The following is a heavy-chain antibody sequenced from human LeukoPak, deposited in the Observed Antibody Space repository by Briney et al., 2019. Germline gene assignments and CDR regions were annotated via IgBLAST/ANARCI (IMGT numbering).Heavy chain of an antibody. V-gene: IGHV4-30-4*01. CDR1: GGSISSGDYY. Sequence: SQTLSLTCTVSGGSISSGDYYWSWIRQPPGKGLEWIGYIYYSGSTYYNPSLKSRVTISVDTSKNQFSLKLSSVTAADTAVYYCARGLRIAVAGTIGGFDPWGQGTLVTVSS. CDR2: IYYSGST. J-gene: IGHJ5*02. D-gene: IGHD6-19*01. CDR3: ARGLRIAVAGTIGGFDP.